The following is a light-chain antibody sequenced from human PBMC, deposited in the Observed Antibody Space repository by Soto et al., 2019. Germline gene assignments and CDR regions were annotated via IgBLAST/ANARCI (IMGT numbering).Light chain of an antibody. Sequence: IQMTPSPSTLSASLGDRVTITCRASQRISSWLAWYQQKPGKAPKLLIFAASSLQSGVPSRLSGSRSGPDFTLPISSLHPEDFATYSCQQSYSSPPTFGQGTKV. CDR2: AAS. V-gene: IGKV1-39*01. CDR1: QRISSW. CDR3: QQSYSSPPT. J-gene: IGKJ1*01.